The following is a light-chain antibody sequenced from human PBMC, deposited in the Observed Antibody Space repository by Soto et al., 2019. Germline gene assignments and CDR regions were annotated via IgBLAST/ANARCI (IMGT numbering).Light chain of an antibody. CDR1: LDVNNY. CDR3: HQFENLPLT. CDR2: DAS. J-gene: IGKJ4*01. V-gene: IGKV1-33*01. Sequence: DIQLTQSPSSLSASVGDRVTITCQASLDVNNYLNWYQQKPGKAPKLLIYDASKLEREVPSRFSGSGSGTHFTFTISSLQPEDIGTYYCHQFENLPLTFGGGTKVEIK.